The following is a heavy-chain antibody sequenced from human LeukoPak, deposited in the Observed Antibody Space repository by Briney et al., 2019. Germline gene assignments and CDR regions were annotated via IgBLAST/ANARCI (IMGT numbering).Heavy chain of an antibody. D-gene: IGHD3-22*01. CDR3: ARVGYYYHY. V-gene: IGHV3-7*01. CDR1: GFTFSSYW. CDR2: IKQDGGEK. J-gene: IGHJ4*02. Sequence: AGSLTLSCAASGFTFSSYWMSWVRQAPGKGLEWVATIKQDGGEKEFVDSVKGRFNISRDNAKNSLYLQMNSLRADDTALYFCARVGYYYHYWGQGTLVTVSS.